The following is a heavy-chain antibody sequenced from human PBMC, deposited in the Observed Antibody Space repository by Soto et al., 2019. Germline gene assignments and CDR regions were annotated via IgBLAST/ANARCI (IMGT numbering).Heavy chain of an antibody. Sequence: SETLSLTCAVYGGSLSGYYWSWIRQPPGKGLEWIGEINHSGSTNYNPSLKSRVTISVDTSRNQFSLKLSSVTAADTAMYYCARGPYVEIVATWYYYYMDVWDKGTTVTVSS. J-gene: IGHJ6*03. D-gene: IGHD5-12*01. CDR2: INHSGST. V-gene: IGHV4-34*01. CDR1: GGSLSGYY. CDR3: ARGPYVEIVATWYYYYMDV.